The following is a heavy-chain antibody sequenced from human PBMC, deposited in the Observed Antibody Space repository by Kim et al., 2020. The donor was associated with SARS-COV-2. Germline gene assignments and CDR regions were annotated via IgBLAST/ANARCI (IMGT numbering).Heavy chain of an antibody. J-gene: IGHJ5*02. CDR1: GGSISSGGYY. V-gene: IGHV4-31*03. Sequence: SETLSLTCTVSGGSISSGGYYWSWIRQHPGKGLEWIGYIYYSGSTYYNPSLKSRVTISVDTSKNQFSLKLSSVTAADTAVYYCARGGALDYDTENWFDPWGQGTLVTVSS. D-gene: IGHD3-22*01. CDR3: ARGGALDYDTENWFDP. CDR2: IYYSGST.